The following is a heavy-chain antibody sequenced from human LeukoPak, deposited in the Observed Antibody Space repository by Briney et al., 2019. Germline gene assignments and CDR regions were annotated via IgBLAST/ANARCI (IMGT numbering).Heavy chain of an antibody. CDR1: GYSFTSYW. J-gene: IGHJ3*02. CDR2: IYPGDSDT. CDR3: ARQVVRYYYDSQAFDI. V-gene: IGHV5-51*01. Sequence: GESLKISCKGSGYSFTSYWIGWVRQMPGKGLEWMGIIYPGDSDTRYSPSFQGQVIISADKSISTAYLQWSSLKASDTAMYYCARQVVRYYYDSQAFDIWGQGTMVTVSS. D-gene: IGHD3-22*01.